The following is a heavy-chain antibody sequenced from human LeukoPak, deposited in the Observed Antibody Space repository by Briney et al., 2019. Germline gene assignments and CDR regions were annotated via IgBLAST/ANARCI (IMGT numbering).Heavy chain of an antibody. CDR3: ARGGIGGGTELDY. J-gene: IGHJ4*02. CDR1: GYTFTGYY. D-gene: IGHD2-15*01. Sequence: ASVKVSCKASGYTFTGYYVHWVRQAPGQGLEWVGWISAYNGDTIYAQKLQGRVTMATDTSTSTAYMELRSLRSDDTAVYYCARGGIGGGTELDYWGQGTLVSVSS. V-gene: IGHV1-18*04. CDR2: ISAYNGDT.